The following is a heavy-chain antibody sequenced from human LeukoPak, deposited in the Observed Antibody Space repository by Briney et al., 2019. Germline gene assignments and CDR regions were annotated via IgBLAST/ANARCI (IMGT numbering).Heavy chain of an antibody. J-gene: IGHJ4*02. Sequence: GGSLRLSCAASGFTFSSYGMHWVRQAPGRGLEWVAFLRYDGSNKYYAGSVKGRFTISKDNAKNSLYLQMNSLRAEDTAVYYCARIAVTGFDYWGQGTLVTVSS. CDR2: LRYDGSNK. V-gene: IGHV3-30*02. D-gene: IGHD6-19*01. CDR1: GFTFSSYG. CDR3: ARIAVTGFDY.